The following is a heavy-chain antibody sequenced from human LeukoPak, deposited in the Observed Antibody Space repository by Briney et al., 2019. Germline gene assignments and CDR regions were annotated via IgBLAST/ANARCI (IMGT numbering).Heavy chain of an antibody. D-gene: IGHD3-22*01. V-gene: IGHV3-23*01. CDR3: AKEPPAYYYDSSGYDY. J-gene: IGHJ4*02. CDR2: ISGSGGST. Sequence: PGGTLRLSCAASGFIFSSYGMSWVRQAPGKGLEWVSAISGSGGSTYYADSVKGRFTISRDNSKNTLYLQMNSLRAEDTAVYYCAKEPPAYYYDSSGYDYWGQGTLVTVSS. CDR1: GFIFSSYG.